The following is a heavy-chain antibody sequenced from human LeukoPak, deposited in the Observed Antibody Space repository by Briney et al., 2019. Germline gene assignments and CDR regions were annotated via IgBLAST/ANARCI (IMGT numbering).Heavy chain of an antibody. D-gene: IGHD3-22*01. CDR1: GGSFSGYY. J-gene: IGHJ4*02. CDR3: AREYYYDSRPIDY. CDR2: INHSGST. V-gene: IGHV4-34*01. Sequence: PSETLSLTCAVYGGSFSGYYWSWIRQPPGKGLEWIGEINHSGSTNYNPSLKSRVTISVDTSKNQFSLKLSSVTAADTAVYYCAREYYYDSRPIDYWGQGTLVTVSS.